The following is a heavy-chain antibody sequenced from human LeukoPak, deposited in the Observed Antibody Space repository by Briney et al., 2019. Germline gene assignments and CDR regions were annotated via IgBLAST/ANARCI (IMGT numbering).Heavy chain of an antibody. CDR3: ARGVPISPLKYYYGSGTYYMDV. V-gene: IGHV4-39*07. J-gene: IGHJ6*03. Sequence: SETLSLSCTDSGGSISSSSYYWGSIRQPPGKGLECIGSIYYSGTTKYNPSLKSRVTITVDTSKNQFSLKLTSVTAADTAVYYCARGVPISPLKYYYGSGTYYMDVWGNGTTVTVSS. D-gene: IGHD3-10*01. CDR2: IYYSGTT. CDR1: GGSISSSSYY.